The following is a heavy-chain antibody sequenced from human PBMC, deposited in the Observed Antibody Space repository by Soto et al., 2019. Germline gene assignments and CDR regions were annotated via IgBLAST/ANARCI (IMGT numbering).Heavy chain of an antibody. J-gene: IGHJ4*02. CDR1: GFTVSSNY. CDR3: ARGPAPGYYGSGSYYPDY. Sequence: GGSLRLSCAASGFTVSSNYMSWVRQAPGKGLEWVSVIYSGGSTYYADSVKGRFTISRHNSKNTLYLQMNSLRAEDTAVYYCARGPAPGYYGSGSYYPDYWGQGTLVTVSS. V-gene: IGHV3-53*04. CDR2: IYSGGST. D-gene: IGHD3-10*01.